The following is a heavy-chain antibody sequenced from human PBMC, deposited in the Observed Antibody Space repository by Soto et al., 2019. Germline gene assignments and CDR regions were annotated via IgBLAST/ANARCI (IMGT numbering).Heavy chain of an antibody. V-gene: IGHV4-34*01. CDR2: INHSGST. J-gene: IGHJ4*02. CDR3: ARGGRDYDILTGYSTRNYYFDY. D-gene: IGHD3-9*01. Sequence: SETLSLTCAVYGGSFSGYYWSWIRQPPGKGLEWIGEINHSGSTNYTPSLKSRLTMSVDTSKNQFSLKLSSVTAADTAVYYCARGGRDYDILTGYSTRNYYFDYWGQGTLVTVSS. CDR1: GGSFSGYY.